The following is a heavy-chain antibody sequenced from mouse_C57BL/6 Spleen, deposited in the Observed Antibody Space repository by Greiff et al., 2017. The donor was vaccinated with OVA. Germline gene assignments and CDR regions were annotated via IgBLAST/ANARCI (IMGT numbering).Heavy chain of an antibody. J-gene: IGHJ4*01. Sequence: EVMLVESGGGLVKPGGSLKLSCAASGFTFSDYGMHWVRQAPEKGLEWVAYISSGSSTIYYADTVKGRFTISRDNAKNTLFLQMTSLRSEDTAMYYCARPLTGYYAMDYWGQGTSVTVSS. CDR2: ISSGSSTI. CDR1: GFTFSDYG. V-gene: IGHV5-17*01. D-gene: IGHD4-1*01. CDR3: ARPLTGYYAMDY.